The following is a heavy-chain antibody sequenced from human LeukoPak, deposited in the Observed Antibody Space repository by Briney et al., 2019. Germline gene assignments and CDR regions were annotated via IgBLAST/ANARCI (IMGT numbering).Heavy chain of an antibody. V-gene: IGHV3-23*01. D-gene: IGHD3-10*01. CDR3: AKDRYYGSGGYYNLGSDAFDI. Sequence: GGSLRLSCAASGFTFSSYAMSWVRQAPGKGLEWVSAISGSGGSTYYADSVKGRFTISRDNSKNTLYLQMNSLRAEDTAVYYCAKDRYYGSGGYYNLGSDAFDIWGQGTMVTVSS. CDR1: GFTFSSYA. CDR2: ISGSGGST. J-gene: IGHJ3*02.